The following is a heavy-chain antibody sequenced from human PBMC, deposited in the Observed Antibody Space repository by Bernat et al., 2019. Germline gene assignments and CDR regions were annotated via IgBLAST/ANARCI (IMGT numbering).Heavy chain of an antibody. CDR3: ARQTLNYYGSGSYYAIDY. CDR1: GGSISSSTYY. CDR2: IYYRGST. V-gene: IGHV4-39*01. Sequence: QLQLQESGPGLVKPSETLSLTYTVSGGSISSSTYYWGWIRQPPGKGLEWIGNIYYRGSTYYNPSLKSRVTISVDTSKNQFSLKLSSVTAADTAVYYCARQTLNYYGSGSYYAIDYWGQGTLVTVSS. D-gene: IGHD3-10*01. J-gene: IGHJ4*02.